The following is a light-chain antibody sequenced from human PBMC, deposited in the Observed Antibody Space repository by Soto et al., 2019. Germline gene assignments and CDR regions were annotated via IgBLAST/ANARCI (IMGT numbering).Light chain of an antibody. J-gene: IGKJ1*01. CDR3: QQYGSSGT. V-gene: IGKV3-11*01. CDR1: QSVSSF. Sequence: EIVLTQSPATLSLSPGERATLSCRASQSVSSFLAWYQQKPGQAPRLLIYDASNRATGIPARFSGGGSGTDFTLTISSLEPEDFAVYYCQQYGSSGTFGQGTKVDIK. CDR2: DAS.